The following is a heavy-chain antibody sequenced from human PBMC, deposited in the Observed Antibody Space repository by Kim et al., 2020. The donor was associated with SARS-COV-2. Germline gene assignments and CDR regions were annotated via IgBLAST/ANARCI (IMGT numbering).Heavy chain of an antibody. CDR3: ARDVGVVPGDPNNWFDP. Sequence: ASVKVSCKASGYIFANYYIHWVRQAPGQGLEWMGTINPSGGATDYLQKFQGRVAMTRDTSTNTVYMYLSSLRSEDTAVYYCARDVGVVPGDPNNWFDPWGQGTLVTVSS. J-gene: IGHJ5*02. CDR2: INPSGGAT. CDR1: GYIFANYY. D-gene: IGHD2-2*01. V-gene: IGHV1-46*01.